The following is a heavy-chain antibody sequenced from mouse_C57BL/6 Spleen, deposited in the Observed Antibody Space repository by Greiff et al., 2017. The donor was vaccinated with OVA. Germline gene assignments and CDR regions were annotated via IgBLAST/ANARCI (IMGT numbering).Heavy chain of an antibody. V-gene: IGHV1-54*01. Sequence: QVQLQQSGAELVRPGTSVKVSCKASGYAFTNYLIEWVKQRPGQGLEWIGVINPGSGGTNYNEKFKGKATLTEDKSSSTAYMQLSSLTSEDSAVYFCARHGSSDYYAMDYWGQGTSVTVSS. CDR2: INPGSGGT. J-gene: IGHJ4*01. CDR3: ARHGSSDYYAMDY. D-gene: IGHD1-1*01. CDR1: GYAFTNYL.